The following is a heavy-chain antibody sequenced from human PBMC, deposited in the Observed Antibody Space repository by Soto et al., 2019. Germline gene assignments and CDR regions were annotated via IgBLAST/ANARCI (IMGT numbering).Heavy chain of an antibody. D-gene: IGHD1-1*01. CDR1: GYTFTNNV. J-gene: IGHJ4*02. CDR2: ISADNGNT. CDR3: ARGEKGTISDY. V-gene: IGHV1-3*05. Sequence: VQLVQSGAEEKKPGASVKVSCKASGYTFTNNVMHWVRQAPGQRLEWMGWISADNGNTKYSQKFQGRVTITRDTSANTAYMELSSLRSEDTAVYYCARGEKGTISDYWGQGTLVTVSS.